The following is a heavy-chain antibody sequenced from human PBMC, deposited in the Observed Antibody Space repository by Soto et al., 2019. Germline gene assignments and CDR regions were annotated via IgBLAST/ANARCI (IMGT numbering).Heavy chain of an antibody. V-gene: IGHV3-23*01. Sequence: GGSLRLSCAASGFTFSSYAMSWVRQAPGKGLEWVSAISGSGGSTYYADSVKGRFTISRDNSKNTLYLQMNSLRAEDTAVYYCAKDRRQLYVIAARRDYYYYMDVWGKGTTVTVSS. D-gene: IGHD6-6*01. CDR1: GFTFSSYA. CDR2: ISGSGGST. J-gene: IGHJ6*03. CDR3: AKDRRQLYVIAARRDYYYYMDV.